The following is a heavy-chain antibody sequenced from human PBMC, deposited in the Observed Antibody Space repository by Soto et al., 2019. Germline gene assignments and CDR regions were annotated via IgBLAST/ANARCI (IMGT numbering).Heavy chain of an antibody. CDR1: GGTFSRLD. Sequence: SVKVSYKPSGGTFSRLDINWVRQAPAQGLEWTGGIIPISETTNYAQIFQGRVSIVADISTSTAYMELSRLRSEDTAVYYCARALLSHSYDSGGYDSYFHAMDVWGQGTTVT. J-gene: IGHJ6*02. CDR3: ARALLSHSYDSGGYDSYFHAMDV. D-gene: IGHD3-22*01. V-gene: IGHV1-69*06. CDR2: IIPISETT.